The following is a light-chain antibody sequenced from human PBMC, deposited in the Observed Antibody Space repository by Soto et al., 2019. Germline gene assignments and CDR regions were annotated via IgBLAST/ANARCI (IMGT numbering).Light chain of an antibody. CDR3: QQYETFSPWP. CDR1: QRIDTW. CDR2: KAT. J-gene: IGKJ1*01. V-gene: IGKV1-5*03. Sequence: DIQMTQSPSILSASVGDRVTITCRASQRIDTWLAWYQQKPGTAPKLLIYKATTLQSGVPSRFSGSGSGTEFTLAISSLEPNDFATYYCQQYETFSPWPFGQGTKVDIK.